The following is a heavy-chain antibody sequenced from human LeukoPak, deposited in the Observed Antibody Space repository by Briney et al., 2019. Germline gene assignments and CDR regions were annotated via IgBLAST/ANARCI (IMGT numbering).Heavy chain of an antibody. CDR2: ISYDGSDK. CDR1: GFTFSSYA. Sequence: PGRSLRLSCAASGFTFSSYAMHWARQAPGKGLEWVAVISYDGSDKYYADSVKGRFTISRDNSKNTLYLQMNSLRPEDTAVYYCARVSARSNPNSGAFDYWGQGSLVTVSS. V-gene: IGHV3-30*04. CDR3: ARVSARSNPNSGAFDY. D-gene: IGHD4-23*01. J-gene: IGHJ4*02.